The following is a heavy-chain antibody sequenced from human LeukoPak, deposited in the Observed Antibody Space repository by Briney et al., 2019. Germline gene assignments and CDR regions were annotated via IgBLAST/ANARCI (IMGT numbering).Heavy chain of an antibody. Sequence: SLRLSCAASGFTFDDYAMHWVRQAPGKGLEWVSGISWNSGSIGYADSVKGRFTISRDNAKNSLYLQMNSLRAEDTALYYCVKDDSYFDYWGQGTLVTVSS. CDR2: ISWNSGSI. CDR1: GFTFDDYA. CDR3: VKDDSYFDY. V-gene: IGHV3-9*01. J-gene: IGHJ4*02.